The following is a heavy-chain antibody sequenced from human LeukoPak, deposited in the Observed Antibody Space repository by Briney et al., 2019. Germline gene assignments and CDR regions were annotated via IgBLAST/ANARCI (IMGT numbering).Heavy chain of an antibody. J-gene: IGHJ6*02. D-gene: IGHD5-18*01. V-gene: IGHV3-53*01. CDR2: IYSGGST. CDR1: GFTVSSNY. Sequence: PGGSLRLSCAASGFTVSSNYMSWVRQAPGKGLEWVSVIYSGGSTYYADSVKGRFTISRDNSKTTLYLQMNSLRAEDTAVYYCARPKGADSIQLWCLDVWGQGTTVTVSS. CDR3: ARPKGADSIQLWCLDV.